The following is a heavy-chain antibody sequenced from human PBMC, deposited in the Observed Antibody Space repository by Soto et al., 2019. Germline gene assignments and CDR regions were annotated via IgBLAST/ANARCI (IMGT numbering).Heavy chain of an antibody. Sequence: GGSLRLSCAASGFTFDDYTMHWVRQAPGKGLEWVSLISWDGGSTYYADSVKGRFTISRDNSKNSLYLQMNSLRTEDTALYYCAKVHDRDWYFDLWGRGTLVTVSS. V-gene: IGHV3-43*01. CDR1: GFTFDDYT. CDR2: ISWDGGST. J-gene: IGHJ2*01. CDR3: AKVHDRDWYFDL.